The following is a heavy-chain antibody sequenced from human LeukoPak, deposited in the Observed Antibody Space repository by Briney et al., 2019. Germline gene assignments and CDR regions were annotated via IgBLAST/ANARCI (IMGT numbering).Heavy chain of an antibody. CDR1: GFTFTSSA. V-gene: IGHV1-58*02. Sequence: ASVKVSCKASGFTFTSSAMQWVRQARGQRLEWIGWIVVGSGNTNYAQKFQERVTITRDMSTSTAYMELSSLRSEDTAVYYCAALYYYDSSGYSWGDAFDIWGQGTVVTVSS. CDR3: AALYYYDSSGYSWGDAFDI. D-gene: IGHD3-22*01. J-gene: IGHJ3*02. CDR2: IVVGSGNT.